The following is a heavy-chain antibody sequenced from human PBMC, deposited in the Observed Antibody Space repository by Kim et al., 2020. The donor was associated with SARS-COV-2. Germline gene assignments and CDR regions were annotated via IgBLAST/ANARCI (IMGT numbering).Heavy chain of an antibody. CDR3: ARAPPPNRAFDI. CDR1: GGSFSGYY. J-gene: IGHJ3*02. V-gene: IGHV4-34*01. CDR2: INHSGST. Sequence: SETLSLTCAVYGGSFSGYYWSWIRQPPGKVLEWIGEINHSGSTNYNPSLKSRVTISVDTSKNQFSLKLSSVTAADTAVYYCARAPPPNRAFDIWGQGTMVTVSS.